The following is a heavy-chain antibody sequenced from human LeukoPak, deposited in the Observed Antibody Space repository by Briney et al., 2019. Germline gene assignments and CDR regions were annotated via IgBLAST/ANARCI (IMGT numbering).Heavy chain of an antibody. V-gene: IGHV4-59*01. D-gene: IGHD6-19*01. CDR3: ARGYSSGWRTPDY. Sequence: SETLSLTCTVSGGSISSCYWSWIRQPPGKGLEWIGYIYYSGSTNYNPSLKSRVTISVDTSKNQFSLKLSSVTAADTAVYYCARGYSSGWRTPDYWGQGTLVTVSS. CDR2: IYYSGST. CDR1: GGSISSCY. J-gene: IGHJ4*02.